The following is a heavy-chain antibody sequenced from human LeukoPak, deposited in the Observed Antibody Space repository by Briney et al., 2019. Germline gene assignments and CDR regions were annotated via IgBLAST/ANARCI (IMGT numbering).Heavy chain of an antibody. Sequence: NPGRSLRLSCAASGFTFSDQSMNWVRQAPGKGLEWVSSISSNNLHIFYADSVKGRFTISRDNAKNSLYLQMNNLRAEDTAVYYCVGPDSQFDCWGQGTPVTVSS. J-gene: IGHJ4*02. V-gene: IGHV3-21*01. CDR3: VGPDSQFDC. CDR2: ISSNNLHI. CDR1: GFTFSDQS. D-gene: IGHD3-10*01.